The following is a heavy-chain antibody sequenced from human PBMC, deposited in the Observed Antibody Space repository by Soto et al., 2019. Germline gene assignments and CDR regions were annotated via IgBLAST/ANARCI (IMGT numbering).Heavy chain of an antibody. Sequence: VGSLRLSCAASGFTFSSYEMNWVRQAPGKGLEWVSYISSSGSTIYYADSVKGRFTISRDNAKNSLYLQMNSLRAEDTAVYYCASHYGMAVAQGGYYYGMDVWGQGTTVTVSS. J-gene: IGHJ6*02. V-gene: IGHV3-48*03. D-gene: IGHD6-19*01. CDR2: ISSSGSTI. CDR1: GFTFSSYE. CDR3: ASHYGMAVAQGGYYYGMDV.